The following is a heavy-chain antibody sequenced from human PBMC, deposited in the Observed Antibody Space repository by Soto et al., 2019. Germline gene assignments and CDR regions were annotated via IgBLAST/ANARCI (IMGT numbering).Heavy chain of an antibody. J-gene: IGHJ5*02. CDR2: INAGNGNT. CDR1: GYTFTSYA. Sequence: QVQLVQSGAEVKKPGASVKVSCKASGYTFTSYAMHWVRQAPGQRLEWMGWINAGNGNTKYSQKFQGRVTITRDTSASTAYMELSSLRSEDTAVYYCARGLGEDIVVVPAAMFAPPDEKDATGPWGQGTLVTVSS. V-gene: IGHV1-3*01. CDR3: ARGLGEDIVVVPAAMFAPPDEKDATGP. D-gene: IGHD2-2*01.